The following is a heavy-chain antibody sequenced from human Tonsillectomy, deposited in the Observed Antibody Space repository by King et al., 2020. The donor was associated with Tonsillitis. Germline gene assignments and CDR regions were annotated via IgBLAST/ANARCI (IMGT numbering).Heavy chain of an antibody. CDR3: TTALNSYYDPSDY. D-gene: IGHD3-3*01. CDR1: GFTFSNAW. CDR2: IKSKTDGGTT. J-gene: IGHJ4*02. V-gene: IGHV3-15*01. Sequence: VQLVESGGGLVKPGGSLRLSCAASGFTFSNAWMSWVRQAPGKGLEWVGRIKSKTDGGTTDYAAPVKGRFTISRDDSKNTLYLQMNSLKTEDTSVYYCTTALNSYYDPSDYWGQGTLVTVSS.